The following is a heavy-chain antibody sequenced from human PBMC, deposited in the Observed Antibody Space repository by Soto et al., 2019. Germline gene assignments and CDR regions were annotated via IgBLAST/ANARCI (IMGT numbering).Heavy chain of an antibody. CDR1: GGSISSYY. D-gene: IGHD3-22*01. CDR3: ARDRDDSSGYFPGLDY. CDR2: IYTSGST. V-gene: IGHV4-4*07. J-gene: IGHJ4*02. Sequence: SETLSLTCAVSGGSISSYYWSWIRQPAGKGLEWIGRIYTSGSTNYNPSLKSRVTMSVDTSKNQFSLKLSSVTAADTAVYYCARDRDDSSGYFPGLDYWGQGNLVTVSS.